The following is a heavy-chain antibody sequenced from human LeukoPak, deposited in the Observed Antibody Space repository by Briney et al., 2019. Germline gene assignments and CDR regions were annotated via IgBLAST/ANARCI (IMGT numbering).Heavy chain of an antibody. V-gene: IGHV1-46*01. J-gene: IGHJ4*02. D-gene: IGHD1-26*01. CDR2: INPSGGST. CDR3: ARDSEWELAFDY. Sequence: GASVKVSCKASGYTFTSYYMHWVRQAPGQGLEWMGIINPSGGSTSYAQKFQGRVTMTRDTSTSTVYMELSSLRSEVTAVYYCARDSEWELAFDYWGQGTLVTVSS. CDR1: GYTFTSYY.